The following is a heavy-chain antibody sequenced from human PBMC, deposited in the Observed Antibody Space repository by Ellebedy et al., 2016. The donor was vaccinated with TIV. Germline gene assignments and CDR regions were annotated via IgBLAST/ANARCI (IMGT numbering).Heavy chain of an antibody. J-gene: IGHJ5*02. CDR1: GGSISSGGYS. Sequence: MPSETLSLTCAVSGGSISSGGYSWSWIRQPPGKGLEWIGYIYHSGSTYYNPSLKSRVTISVDRSKNQFSLKLSSVTAADTAVYYCARDKGWGGYLFDPWGQGTLVTVSS. CDR3: ARDKGWGGYLFDP. CDR2: IYHSGST. V-gene: IGHV4-30-2*01. D-gene: IGHD3-3*01.